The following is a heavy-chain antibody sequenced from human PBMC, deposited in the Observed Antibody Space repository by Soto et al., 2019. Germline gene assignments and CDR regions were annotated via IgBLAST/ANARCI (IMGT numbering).Heavy chain of an antibody. CDR1: GFTFSNYC. CDR3: AGVMSGTTSSAHGMDV. V-gene: IGHV3-7*04. Sequence: PGGSLRLSCAASGFTFSNYCMTWVRQAPGRGLEWVANIKQDGSEKNYVDSVKGRFNISRDNAKKSLYLQMNSLRAGDTAVYYCAGVMSGTTSSAHGMDVWGQGTTVTVSS. CDR2: IKQDGSEK. J-gene: IGHJ6*02. D-gene: IGHD2-2*01.